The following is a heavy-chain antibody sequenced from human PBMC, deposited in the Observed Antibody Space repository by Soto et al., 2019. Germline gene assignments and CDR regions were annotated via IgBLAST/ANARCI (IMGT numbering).Heavy chain of an antibody. CDR2: TSAYNGNT. J-gene: IGHJ4*02. V-gene: IGHV1-18*01. CDR1: GYTFTSYG. D-gene: IGHD5-12*01. Sequence: ASVKVSCKASGYTFTSYGISWVRQAPGQGLKWMGWTSAYNGNTNYAQKLKGRVTMTTATSTSTPYMELRILRSDDTPVYYCARVIVATITGDYFDYWGQGALVTVSS. CDR3: ARVIVATITGDYFDY.